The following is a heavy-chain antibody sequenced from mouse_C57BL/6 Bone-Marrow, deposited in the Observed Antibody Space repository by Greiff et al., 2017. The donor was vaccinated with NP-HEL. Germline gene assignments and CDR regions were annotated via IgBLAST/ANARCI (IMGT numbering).Heavy chain of an antibody. CDR2: ISDGGSYI. CDR1: GFTFSSYA. Sequence: EVKLMESGGGLVKPGGSLNLSCAASGFTFSSYAMSWVRQTPEKRLEWVATISDGGSYIYYPDNVKGRFTISRDNAKNNLYLQMSHLKSEDTAMYYCARNDYDEGYFDYWGQGTTLTVSS. D-gene: IGHD2-4*01. V-gene: IGHV5-4*03. J-gene: IGHJ2*01. CDR3: ARNDYDEGYFDY.